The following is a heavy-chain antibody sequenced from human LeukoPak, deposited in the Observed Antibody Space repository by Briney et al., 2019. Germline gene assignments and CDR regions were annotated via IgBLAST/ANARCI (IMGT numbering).Heavy chain of an antibody. CDR2: ISGSGDST. CDR3: AKTRPLDSSSWSHGDY. J-gene: IGHJ4*02. D-gene: IGHD6-13*01. CDR1: GFTFSSYA. Sequence: GGSLRLSCAASGFTFSSYAISWVRQAPGKGLEWVSAISGSGDSTYYGDSVKGRFTISRDNSKNTLYLQMNSLRAEDTAVYYCAKTRPLDSSSWSHGDYWGQGTLVTVSS. V-gene: IGHV3-23*01.